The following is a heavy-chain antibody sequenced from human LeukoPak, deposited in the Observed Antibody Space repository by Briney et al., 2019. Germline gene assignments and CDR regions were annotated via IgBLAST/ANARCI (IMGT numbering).Heavy chain of an antibody. J-gene: IGHJ5*02. CDR1: GYGSTNYG. CDR2: IHIYRGNT. V-gene: IGHV1-18*01. D-gene: IGHD4-11*01. CDR3: ARDVGITVGDSFDP. Sequence: ASVKVSCKASGYGSTNYGISWVRQAPGQGLEWMGWIHIYRGNTNYAQKFQGRVTMTTDTSTSTVYMEVRGLRSDDTAMYYCARDVGITVGDSFDPWGQGTLVTVSS.